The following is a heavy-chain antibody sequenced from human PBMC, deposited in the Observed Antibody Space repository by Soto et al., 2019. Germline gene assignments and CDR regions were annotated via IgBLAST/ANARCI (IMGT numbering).Heavy chain of an antibody. CDR1: GFTFSNAW. D-gene: IGHD2-2*02. CDR2: IKSKTDGGTT. CDR3: TTDQSLMFYCSSTSCYTADY. Sequence: EVQLVESGGGLVKPGGSLRLSCAASGFTFSNAWMSWVRQAPGKGLEWVGRIKSKTDGGTTDYAAPVKGRFTISRDDSKNTLYLQMNSLKTEDTAVYYCTTDQSLMFYCSSTSCYTADYWGQGTLVTVSS. J-gene: IGHJ4*02. V-gene: IGHV3-15*01.